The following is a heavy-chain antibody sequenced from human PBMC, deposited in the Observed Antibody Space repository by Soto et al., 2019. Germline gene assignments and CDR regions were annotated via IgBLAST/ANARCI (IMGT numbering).Heavy chain of an antibody. CDR2: IHSSGSA. Sequence: QVQLQESGPGLVKPSQTLSLTCTVSGGSVSSGAYYWSWIRQYPGKGLECIGYIHSSGSAYYKPSLERRASISLDTSQNQFSLRLTSVTAADTAVYYCARYQRIGGAFDIWGQGTLVTVSS. J-gene: IGHJ3*02. V-gene: IGHV4-31*03. CDR3: ARYQRIGGAFDI. D-gene: IGHD3-16*01. CDR1: GGSVSSGAYY.